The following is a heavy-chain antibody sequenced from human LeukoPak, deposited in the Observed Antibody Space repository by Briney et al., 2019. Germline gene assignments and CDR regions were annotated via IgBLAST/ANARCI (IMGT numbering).Heavy chain of an antibody. Sequence: PGGSLRLSCAASGFTVSSNYMSWVRQAPGKGLEWVSVIYSGGSTYYADSVKGRFTISRDNAKNSLYLQMNSLRAEDTAVYYCARVRSTYYDSSGYYYGPIDYWGQGTLVTVSS. CDR3: ARVRSTYYDSSGYYYGPIDY. V-gene: IGHV3-53*01. CDR1: GFTVSSNY. D-gene: IGHD3-22*01. CDR2: IYSGGST. J-gene: IGHJ4*02.